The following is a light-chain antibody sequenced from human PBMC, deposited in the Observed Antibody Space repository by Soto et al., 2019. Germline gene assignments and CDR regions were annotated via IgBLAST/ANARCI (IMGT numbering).Light chain of an antibody. CDR3: QQYYSTPYT. CDR2: WAS. J-gene: IGKJ2*01. Sequence: DNVMTQSPDSLAVSLGERATINCKSRQSVLYRSNSKNYLAWYQQKPGQPPKLLIYWASTRESGVPDRFSGSGSGTDFTLTISSLQAEDVAVYYCQQYYSTPYTFGQGTKLEIK. V-gene: IGKV4-1*01. CDR1: QSVLYRSNSKNY.